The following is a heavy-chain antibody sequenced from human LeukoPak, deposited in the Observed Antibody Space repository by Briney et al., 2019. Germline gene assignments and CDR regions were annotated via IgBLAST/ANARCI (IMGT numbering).Heavy chain of an antibody. CDR1: GYTVTSYG. D-gene: IGHD1-26*01. CDR3: ARESHVSREDS. CDR2: ISANNGDT. V-gene: IGHV1-18*01. Sequence: ASVKVSCKASGYTVTSYGISWVRQAPGQGLEWVGWISANNGDTDYAQKFQARVTMTTDTSTSTAYMELRSLRSDDTAVYYCARESHVSREDSWGQGTLVTVSS. J-gene: IGHJ4*02.